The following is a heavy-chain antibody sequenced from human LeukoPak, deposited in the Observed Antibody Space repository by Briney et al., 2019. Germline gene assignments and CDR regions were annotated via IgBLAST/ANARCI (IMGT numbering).Heavy chain of an antibody. Sequence: PGGSLRLSCAASGFAINSYWMSWVRQAPGKGLVWVARVKYDGTVTTYADFVKGRFTISKDSAKNTLYLQMNSLRAEDTGVYYCVKSDWFDPWGQGTLVTVSS. J-gene: IGHJ5*02. V-gene: IGHV3-74*01. CDR1: GFAINSYW. CDR3: VKSDWFDP. CDR2: VKYDGTVT.